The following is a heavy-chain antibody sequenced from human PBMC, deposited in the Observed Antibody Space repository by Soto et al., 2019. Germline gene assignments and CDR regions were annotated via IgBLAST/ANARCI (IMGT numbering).Heavy chain of an antibody. Sequence: EVQLVESGGGLVKPGGSLRLSCAASGFTFSSYSMNWVRQAPGKGLEWVSSISSSSSYIYYADSVKGRFTISRDNAKNSLYLQMNSLRAEDTAVYYCARDRLVGATSDNDYWGQGTLVTVSS. V-gene: IGHV3-21*01. CDR3: ARDRLVGATSDNDY. CDR1: GFTFSSYS. CDR2: ISSSSSYI. J-gene: IGHJ4*02. D-gene: IGHD1-26*01.